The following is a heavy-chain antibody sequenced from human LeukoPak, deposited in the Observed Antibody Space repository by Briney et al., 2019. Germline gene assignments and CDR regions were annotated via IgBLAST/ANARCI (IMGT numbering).Heavy chain of an antibody. CDR2: INAGNGNT. J-gene: IGHJ6*02. D-gene: IGHD6-19*01. Sequence: ASVKVSCKASGYTFTSYAMHWVRQAPGQRLEWMGWINAGNGNTKYSQKFQGRVTITRDTSASTAYMELSSLRSEDTAVYYCARGGKAVAGIFYYYGMDVWGQGTTVTVSS. CDR1: GYTFTSYA. V-gene: IGHV1-3*01. CDR3: ARGGKAVAGIFYYYGMDV.